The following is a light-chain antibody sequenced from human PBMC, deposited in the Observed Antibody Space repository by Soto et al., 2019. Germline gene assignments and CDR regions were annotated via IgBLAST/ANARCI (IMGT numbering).Light chain of an antibody. CDR2: AVS. CDR1: SGDVGAYNS. V-gene: IGLV2-14*01. J-gene: IGLJ3*02. Sequence: SALTQPASVSGSPGQSITISCTGTSGDVGAYNSVSWYQQHPGNAPKLGMYAVSLRPSGVSDRVTGSKSGNTASLTISGLQAEDEADYYCASFATSRPVVFGGGTKLTVL. CDR3: ASFATSRPVV.